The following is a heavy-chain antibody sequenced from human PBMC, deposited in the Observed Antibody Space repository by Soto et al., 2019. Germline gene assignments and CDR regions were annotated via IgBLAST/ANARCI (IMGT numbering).Heavy chain of an antibody. CDR3: ASTYYYGSGSYYYYGMDV. CDR1: GGSISSYY. CDR2: IYYSGST. D-gene: IGHD3-10*01. Sequence: QVQLQESGPGLVKPSETLSLTCTVSGGSISSYYWSWIRQPPGKGLEWIGYIYYSGSTNYNPSLKSRVTISVDTSKNQFSLKLSSVTAADTAVYYCASTYYYGSGSYYYYGMDVWGQGTTVTVSS. V-gene: IGHV4-59*08. J-gene: IGHJ6*02.